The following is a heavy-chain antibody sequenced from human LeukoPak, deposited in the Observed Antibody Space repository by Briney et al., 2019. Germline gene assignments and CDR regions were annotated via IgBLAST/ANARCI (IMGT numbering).Heavy chain of an antibody. J-gene: IGHJ5*02. V-gene: IGHV4-61*01. Sequence: SETLSLTCTVSGGSVSSGRYYWSWIRQPPGKGLEWIGYIYYSGSTNYNPSLKSRVTISVDTSKNQFSLKLSSVTAADTAVYYCARVRPTVAVAGTFWFDPWGQGTLVTVSS. CDR3: ARVRPTVAVAGTFWFDP. CDR2: IYYSGST. CDR1: GGSVSSGRYY. D-gene: IGHD6-19*01.